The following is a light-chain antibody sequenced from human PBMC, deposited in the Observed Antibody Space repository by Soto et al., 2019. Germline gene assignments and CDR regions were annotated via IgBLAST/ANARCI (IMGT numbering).Light chain of an antibody. J-gene: IGKJ4*01. CDR3: QQYEPSPPAVT. V-gene: IGKV3D-20*01. Sequence: EIVLTQSPATLSLSVGERATLSCGASQRIDSNYVAWYQQKPGLAPRLLIYDASSRASGIPDRFSGSGSGTDFTLTISRLEPDDFAVYYCQQYEPSPPAVTCGGGTKVDIK. CDR2: DAS. CDR1: QRIDSNY.